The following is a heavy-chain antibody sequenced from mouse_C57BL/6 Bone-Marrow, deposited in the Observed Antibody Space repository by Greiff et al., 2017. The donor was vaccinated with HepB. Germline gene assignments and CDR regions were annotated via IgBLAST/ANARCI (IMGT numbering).Heavy chain of an antibody. CDR2: IDPSDSYT. J-gene: IGHJ2*01. V-gene: IGHV1-50*01. Sequence: QVQLQQPGAELVKPGASVKLSCKASGYTFTSYWMQWVKQRPGQGLEWIGEIDPSDSYTNYNQKFKGKATLTVEPSSSTAYMQLSSLTSEDSAVYYCARSGEFFSIYYYGSSYVDYWGQGTTLTVSS. CDR1: GYTFTSYW. CDR3: ARSGEFFSIYYYGSSYVDY. D-gene: IGHD1-1*01.